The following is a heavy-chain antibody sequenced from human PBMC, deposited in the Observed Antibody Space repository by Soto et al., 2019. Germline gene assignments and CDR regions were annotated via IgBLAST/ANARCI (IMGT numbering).Heavy chain of an antibody. Sequence: ASVKVSCKASGYTFTGYYMHWVRQAPGQGLEWMGWINPNSGGTNYAQKFQGRVTMTRDTSISTAYMELSRLRSDDTAVYYCAKPSDFWRGYPLPDYWGQGTRVTVSS. CDR2: INPNSGGT. D-gene: IGHD3-3*01. CDR1: GYTFTGYY. J-gene: IGHJ4*02. CDR3: AKPSDFWRGYPLPDY. V-gene: IGHV1-2*02.